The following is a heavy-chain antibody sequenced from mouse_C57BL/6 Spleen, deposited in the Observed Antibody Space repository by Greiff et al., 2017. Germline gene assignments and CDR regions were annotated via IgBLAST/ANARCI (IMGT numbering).Heavy chain of an antibody. Sequence: EVKLVESGGGLVKPGGSLKLSCAASGFTFSSYAMSWVRQTPEKRLEWVATISDGGSYTYYPDKVKGRFTISRDNAKNNLYLQMSHLKSEDTAMYYCARGGRGLFDYWGQGTTLTVSS. CDR2: ISDGGSYT. V-gene: IGHV5-4*03. J-gene: IGHJ2*01. CDR1: GFTFSSYA. CDR3: ARGGRGLFDY. D-gene: IGHD3-3*01.